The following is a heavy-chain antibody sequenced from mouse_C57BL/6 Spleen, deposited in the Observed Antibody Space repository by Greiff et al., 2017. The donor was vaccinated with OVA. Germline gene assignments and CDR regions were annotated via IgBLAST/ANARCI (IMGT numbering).Heavy chain of an antibody. Sequence: VQLQQPGAELVMPGASVKLSCKASGYTFTSYWMHWVKQRPGQGLEWIGEIDPSDSYTNYNQKFKGKSTLTVDKSSSTAYMQLSSLTAEDSAVYYCVRGTYYGGGFDYWGQGTTLTVSS. CDR3: VRGTYYGGGFDY. J-gene: IGHJ2*01. CDR1: GYTFTSYW. CDR2: IDPSDSYT. V-gene: IGHV1-69*01. D-gene: IGHD1-1*01.